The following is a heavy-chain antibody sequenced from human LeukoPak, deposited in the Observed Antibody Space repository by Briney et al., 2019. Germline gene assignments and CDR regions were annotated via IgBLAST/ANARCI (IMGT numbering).Heavy chain of an antibody. V-gene: IGHV4-61*02. D-gene: IGHD2-15*01. CDR1: GGSISSGGYS. CDR3: ARQGGYCSASRCPGGFHYMDV. Sequence: SETLSLTCAVSGGSISSGGYSWSWIRQPPGKGLEWIGFIYTFGSTKYNPSLKSRVTISGDMSRRQFSLKLTSVTAADTAVYFCARQGGYCSASRCPGGFHYMDVWGKGTTVAVSS. CDR2: IYTFGST. J-gene: IGHJ6*03.